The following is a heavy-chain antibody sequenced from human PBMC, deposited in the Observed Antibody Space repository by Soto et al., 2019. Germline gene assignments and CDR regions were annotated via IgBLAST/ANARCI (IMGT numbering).Heavy chain of an antibody. D-gene: IGHD6-13*01. V-gene: IGHV5-51*01. Sequence: PGESLKISCKGSGYSFTSYWIGWVRQMPGKGLEWMGIIYPGDSDTRYSPSFQGQVTISADKSISTAYLQWSSLKASDTAMYYCARRGLSSSWYDYYYGMDVWGQGTTVTVSS. CDR1: GYSFTSYW. CDR3: ARRGLSSSWYDYYYGMDV. CDR2: IYPGDSDT. J-gene: IGHJ6*02.